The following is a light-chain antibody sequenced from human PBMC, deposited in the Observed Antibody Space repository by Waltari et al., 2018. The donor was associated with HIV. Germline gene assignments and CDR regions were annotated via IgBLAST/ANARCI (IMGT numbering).Light chain of an antibody. CDR3: QSVDRSGTYLI. CDR2: KDS. Sequence: SYELTQPPSVSVSPGQTARITCSGDALPKQYAYWYQQKPGQAPVLVIYKDSERPSGIPERFSGSSSGTTVTLTISGVQAEDEADYYCQSVDRSGTYLIFGGGTKLTVL. CDR1: ALPKQY. J-gene: IGLJ2*01. V-gene: IGLV3-25*03.